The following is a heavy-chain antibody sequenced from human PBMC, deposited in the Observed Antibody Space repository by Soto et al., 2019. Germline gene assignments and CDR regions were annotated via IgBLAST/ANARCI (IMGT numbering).Heavy chain of an antibody. CDR2: ISYDGSNK. CDR3: AKDHSAYGVWGAYFDY. J-gene: IGHJ4*02. Sequence: GGSLRLSCAASGFTFSSYGMHWVRQAPGKGLEWVAIISYDGSNKYYADSVKGRFTISRDNSMNTLYLQMNSLRAEDTAVYCCAKDHSAYGVWGAYFDYWGQGNMVTVSS. CDR1: GFTFSSYG. D-gene: IGHD5-12*01. V-gene: IGHV3-30*18.